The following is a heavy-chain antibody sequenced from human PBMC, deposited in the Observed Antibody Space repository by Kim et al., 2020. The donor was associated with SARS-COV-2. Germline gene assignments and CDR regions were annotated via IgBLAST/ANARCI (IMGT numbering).Heavy chain of an antibody. Sequence: GRTDYTPSLKSSVTISVDTSKNQFSLKLSSVTAADTAVYYCARGRGYSSRWGQGTLVTVSS. CDR3: ARGRGYSSR. V-gene: IGHV4-34*01. J-gene: IGHJ4*02. D-gene: IGHD6-13*01. CDR2: GRT.